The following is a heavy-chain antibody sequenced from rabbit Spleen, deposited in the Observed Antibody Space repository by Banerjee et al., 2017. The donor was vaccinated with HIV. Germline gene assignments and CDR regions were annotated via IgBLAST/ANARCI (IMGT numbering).Heavy chain of an antibody. Sequence: EQLVESGGGLVQPEGSLTLTCTASGFSFSRSYDMCWVRQAPGKGLEWIGYIDPLFGSAYYASWVNGRFSISRENTQNTVSLQLNSLTAADTATYFCARGGGLWGPGTLVTVS. CDR2: IDPLFGSA. V-gene: IGHV1S47*01. CDR1: GFSFSRSYD. CDR3: ARGGGL. J-gene: IGHJ4*01.